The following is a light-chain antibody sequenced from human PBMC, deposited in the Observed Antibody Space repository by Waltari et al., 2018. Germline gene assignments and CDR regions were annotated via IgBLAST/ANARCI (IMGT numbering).Light chain of an antibody. Sequence: GAGQGVGRCLASYHHKPGQAHRFLLYDASNTATGIPARFRGSGYGSDCTPTIGSLEPEDFAVYYCQQPSNWVFGGGTKVEIK. CDR2: DAS. CDR1: QGVGRC. V-gene: IGKV3-11*01. CDR3: QQPSNWV. J-gene: IGKJ4*01.